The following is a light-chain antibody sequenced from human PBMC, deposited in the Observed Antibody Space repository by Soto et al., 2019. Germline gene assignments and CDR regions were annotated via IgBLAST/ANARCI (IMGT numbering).Light chain of an antibody. J-gene: IGKJ1*01. V-gene: IGKV3-20*01. CDR1: QSVSSTH. Sequence: EIVLTQSPGTLSLSPGERATLSCRASQSVSSTHLAWYQQKPGQAPRLLIYGASSRATGIPDRFSGSWSGTDFTLTSSRLEPEYFAVYYCQQYGSSRTFGRGTKVEIK. CDR3: QQYGSSRT. CDR2: GAS.